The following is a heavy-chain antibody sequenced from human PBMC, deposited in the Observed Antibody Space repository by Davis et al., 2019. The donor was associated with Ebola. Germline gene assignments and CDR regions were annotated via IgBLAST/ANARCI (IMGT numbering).Heavy chain of an antibody. CDR1: GFTFSSYE. D-gene: IGHD1-26*01. V-gene: IGHV3-48*02. CDR3: ARDGRYELFDY. J-gene: IGHJ4*02. Sequence: GESLKISCAASGFTFSSYEMNWVRQAPGKGLEWVSYISRSSGTIYYADSVKGRFTISRDNAENSLYLQMNSLTDEDTAVYYCARDGRYELFDYWGQGTLVSVSS. CDR2: ISRSSGTI.